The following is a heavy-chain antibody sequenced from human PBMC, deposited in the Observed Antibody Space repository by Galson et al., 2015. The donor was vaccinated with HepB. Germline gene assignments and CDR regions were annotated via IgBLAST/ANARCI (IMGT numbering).Heavy chain of an antibody. CDR3: ARDWASNYCTSTRRYWGSRFDP. J-gene: IGHJ5*02. D-gene: IGHD2-2*01. CDR1: GGSFSGYY. V-gene: IGHV4-34*01. CDR2: INHSGST. Sequence: SETLSLTCVVYGGSFSGYYWSWFRQPPGKGLGWIGEINHSGSTNYNPSLKSRVTISVDTSKNQFSLKLSSVTAADTAVYYCARDWASNYCTSTRRYWGSRFDPWGQGTLVTVSS.